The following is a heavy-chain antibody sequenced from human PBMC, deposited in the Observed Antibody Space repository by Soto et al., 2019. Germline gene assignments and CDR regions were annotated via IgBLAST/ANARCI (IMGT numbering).Heavy chain of an antibody. CDR2: ISYDGSNK. D-gene: IGHD3-22*01. J-gene: IGHJ4*02. CDR3: ARSGYYYDSSGYQY. CDR1: GFTFSSYA. Sequence: PGGSLRLSCAASGFTFSSYAMHWVRQAPGKGLEWVAVISYDGSNKYYADSVKGRFTISRDNSKNTLYLQMNSLRAEDTAVYYCARSGYYYDSSGYQYWGQGTLVTVS. V-gene: IGHV3-30-3*01.